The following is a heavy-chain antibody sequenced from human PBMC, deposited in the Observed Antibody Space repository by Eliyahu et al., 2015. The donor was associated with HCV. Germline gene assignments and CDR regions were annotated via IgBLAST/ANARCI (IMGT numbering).Heavy chain of an antibody. D-gene: IGHD3-16*01. CDR2: IIPIFGKA. Sequence: QVQLVQSGAEVKKPGSSVKVSCKASGGTFXRNAISWVRQAPGQGLEWMGGIIPIFGKANYAQKFQGRVTVTADESTNTAFMELSSLRSEDTAVYFCARGGEEHQLQSRPFDYWGQGSLVTVSS. CDR3: ARGGEEHQLQSRPFDY. V-gene: IGHV1-69*01. J-gene: IGHJ4*02. CDR1: GGTFXRNA.